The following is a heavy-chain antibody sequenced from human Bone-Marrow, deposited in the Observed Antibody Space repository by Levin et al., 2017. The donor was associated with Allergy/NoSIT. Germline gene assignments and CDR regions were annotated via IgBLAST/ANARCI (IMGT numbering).Heavy chain of an antibody. V-gene: IGHV3-23*01. J-gene: IGHJ4*02. CDR1: GFRFSDYV. Sequence: GGSLRLSCAASGFRFSDYVMNWVRQAPGKGLEWVSVISGSGDNTYYADSVKGRFTISRDTSKNTLYLQMNSLSAEDTATYYCVRTPGAIVVTPYFDSWGRGTLVTVSS. CDR2: ISGSGDNT. CDR3: VRTPGAIVVTPYFDS. D-gene: IGHD2-21*01.